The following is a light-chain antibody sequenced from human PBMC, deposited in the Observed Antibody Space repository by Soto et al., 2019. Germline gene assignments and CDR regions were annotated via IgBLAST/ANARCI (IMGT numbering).Light chain of an antibody. CDR3: QQSYRTFFT. V-gene: IGKV1-39*01. CDR2: AAS. CDR1: QSISNF. Sequence: DIQMTQSPSSLSASVGDRVTITCRASQSISNFLNWYQQKPGKAPKLLIYAASSLQSGVPSRFSGSGSGTDFTLTISSLQPEDFATYYCQQSYRTFFTFGGGTKVEIK. J-gene: IGKJ4*01.